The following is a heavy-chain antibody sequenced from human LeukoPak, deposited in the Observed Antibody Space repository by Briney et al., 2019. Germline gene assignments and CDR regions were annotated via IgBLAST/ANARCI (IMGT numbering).Heavy chain of an antibody. Sequence: GGSLRLSCAPSGFTFSSYSMHWVRQAPGKGLEWVSSISSSSSYIYYADSVKGRFTISRDNAKNSLYLQMNSLRAEDTAVYYCASRGVIINYFDYWGQGTLVTVSS. D-gene: IGHD3-10*01. J-gene: IGHJ4*02. CDR2: ISSSSSYI. V-gene: IGHV3-21*01. CDR1: GFTFSSYS. CDR3: ASRGVIINYFDY.